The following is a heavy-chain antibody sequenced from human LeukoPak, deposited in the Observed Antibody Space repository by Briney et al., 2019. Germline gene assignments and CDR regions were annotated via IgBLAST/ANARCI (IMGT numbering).Heavy chain of an antibody. D-gene: IGHD3-16*01. CDR1: GFTFSDYY. Sequence: GGSLRLSCAASGFTFSDYYMSWIRQAPGKGLEWVSSISSSSSFTNYADSVKGRFTISGDNAKNSLYLQMNSLRAEDTAVYYCARDRRTSYHFDYWGQGTLVTVSS. CDR3: ARDRRTSYHFDY. CDR2: ISSSSSFT. J-gene: IGHJ4*02. V-gene: IGHV3-11*05.